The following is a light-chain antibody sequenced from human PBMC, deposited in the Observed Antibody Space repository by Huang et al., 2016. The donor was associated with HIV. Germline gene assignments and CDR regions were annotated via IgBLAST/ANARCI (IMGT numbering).Light chain of an antibody. CDR2: EHS. CDR3: MQSIQLPLT. J-gene: IGKJ4*01. Sequence: DIVMTQTPLSLSVTPGQPASISCKSSQSLLHSDGKTYVYWYLQKTGQPPQLLIYEHSNRFAGVPDRCRGSGSGTDFTLKISRVEAEDVGFYYCMQSIQLPLTFGGGTKVEIK. V-gene: IGKV2D-29*01. CDR1: QSLLHSDGKTY.